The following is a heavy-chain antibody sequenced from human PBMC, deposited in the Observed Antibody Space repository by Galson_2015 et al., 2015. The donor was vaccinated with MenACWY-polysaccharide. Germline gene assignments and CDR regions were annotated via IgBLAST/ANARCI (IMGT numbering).Heavy chain of an antibody. CDR3: VRAGLSYTLDY. CDR2: IRSKGSNDET. V-gene: IGHV3-73*01. D-gene: IGHD3-10*01. J-gene: IGHJ4*01. Sequence: SLRLSCAASGFTLSGFSMHWVRQASGRGLEWVGRIRSKGSNDETSYAESVKGRFTISRDGSKSSLYLQMNSLKIEDTAVYYCVRAGLSYTLDYWGHGTLVTVSS. CDR1: GFTLSGFS.